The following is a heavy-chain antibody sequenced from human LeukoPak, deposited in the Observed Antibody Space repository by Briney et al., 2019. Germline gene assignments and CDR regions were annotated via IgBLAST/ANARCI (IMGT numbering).Heavy chain of an antibody. CDR3: ATVASIAVAGLVFDY. V-gene: IGHV1-24*01. J-gene: IGHJ4*02. CDR1: GYTLTELS. Sequence: PLASVKVSCKVSGYTLTELSMHWVRQAPGKGLEWMGGFDPEDGETIYAQKFQGRVTMTEDTSTDTAYMELSSLRSEDTAVYYCATVASIAVAGLVFDYWGQGTLVTVSS. CDR2: FDPEDGET. D-gene: IGHD6-19*01.